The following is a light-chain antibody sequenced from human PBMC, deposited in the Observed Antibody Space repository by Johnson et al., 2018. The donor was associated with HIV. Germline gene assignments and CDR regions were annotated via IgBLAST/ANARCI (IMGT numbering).Light chain of an antibody. CDR1: ALPKKY. J-gene: IGLJ1*01. Sequence: TQPPSVSVSLGQMARITCSGAALPKKYAYWYQQKPGQFPVLVLYKDSERPSGIPERFSGSSSGTIVTLTISGVQAADEADYYCLSADSSGTYVFGTGTKVTVL. V-gene: IGLV3-16*01. CDR2: KDS. CDR3: LSADSSGTYV.